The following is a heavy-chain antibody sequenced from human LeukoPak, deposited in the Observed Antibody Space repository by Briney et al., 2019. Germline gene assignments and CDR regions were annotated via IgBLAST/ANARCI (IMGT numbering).Heavy chain of an antibody. D-gene: IGHD3-10*01. CDR2: INHSGST. CDR3: ARGRYYYGSGSYLDY. CDR1: GGSFSGYY. V-gene: IGHV4-34*01. Sequence: SETLSLTCAVYGGSFSGYYWSWIRQPPGKGLEWIGEINHSGSTNYNPSLKSRVTISVDTSKNQFSLKLSSVTAADTAVYYCARGRYYYGSGSYLDYWGQGTLVTVPS. J-gene: IGHJ4*02.